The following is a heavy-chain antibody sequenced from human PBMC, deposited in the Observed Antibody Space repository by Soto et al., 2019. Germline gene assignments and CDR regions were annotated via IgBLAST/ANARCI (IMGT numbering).Heavy chain of an antibody. J-gene: IGHJ2*01. CDR3: ARHGIPLTGRYFDL. V-gene: IGHV4-59*08. CDR1: GGSISGYY. CDR2: IQYSGTT. D-gene: IGHD1-20*01. Sequence: QVQLQESGPGLMKPSETLSLTCTVSGGSISGYYWSWIRQPPGKGLEWIGYIQYSGTTNYNPSLKVRVTTSVDTSKNQFSLKLSSVTAADTAVYYCARHGIPLTGRYFDLWGRGTLVTVSS.